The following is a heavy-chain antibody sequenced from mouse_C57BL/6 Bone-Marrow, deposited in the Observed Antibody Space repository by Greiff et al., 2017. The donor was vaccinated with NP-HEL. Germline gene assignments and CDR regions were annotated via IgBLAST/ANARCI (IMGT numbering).Heavy chain of an antibody. J-gene: IGHJ3*01. V-gene: IGHV5-15*01. Sequence: EVQVVESGGGLVQPGGSLKLSCAASGFTFSDYGMAWVRQAPRKGPEWVAFISNLAYSIYYADTVTGRFTISRENAKNTLYLEMSSLRSEDTAMYYCARHDLAWFAYWGQGTLVTVSA. CDR3: ARHDLAWFAY. CDR1: GFTFSDYG. CDR2: ISNLAYSI.